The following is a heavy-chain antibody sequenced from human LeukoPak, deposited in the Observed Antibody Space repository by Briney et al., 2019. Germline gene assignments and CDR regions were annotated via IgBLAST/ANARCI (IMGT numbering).Heavy chain of an antibody. CDR1: GGSISSYY. V-gene: IGHV4-59*01. J-gene: IGHJ4*02. CDR3: ARANYDILTGYPDYFGY. Sequence: SETLSLTCTVSGGSISSYYWSWIRQPPGKGLEWIGYIYYSGSTNYNPSFKSRVTISVDTSKNQFSLKLSSVTAADTAVYYCARANYDILTGYPDYFGYWGQGTLVTVSS. CDR2: IYYSGST. D-gene: IGHD3-9*01.